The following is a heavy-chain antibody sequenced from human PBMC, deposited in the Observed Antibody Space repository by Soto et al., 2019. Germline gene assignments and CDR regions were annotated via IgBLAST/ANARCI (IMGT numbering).Heavy chain of an antibody. D-gene: IGHD3-10*01. V-gene: IGHV4-31*01. J-gene: IGHJ5*02. CDR2: IYYSGST. CDR1: GGSISSGGYY. CDR3: ARVRGSGRYWFDP. Sequence: QVQLQESGPGLVKPSQTLSLTCTVSGGSISSGGYYWSWIRQHPGKGLEWIGYIYYSGSTYYNPSLTSLIPISVDTSKTQFSLELSSVTAADTAVYYCARVRGSGRYWFDPWGQGTLVTVSS.